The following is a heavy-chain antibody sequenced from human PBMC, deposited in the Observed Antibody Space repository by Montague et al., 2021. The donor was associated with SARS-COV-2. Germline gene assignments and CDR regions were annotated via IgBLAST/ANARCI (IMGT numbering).Heavy chain of an antibody. D-gene: IGHD2-2*01. CDR1: GGSISSYY. J-gene: IGHJ5*02. Sequence: SGTLSLTCSVSGGSISSYYWSWIRQPAGKGLEWIGRIYTSGSTNFNPSLKSRVTMSVDTSKNQFSLKLSSVTAADTAVYYCARDVGVPLAPPYSWFDPWGQGPLAPVSS. CDR3: ARDVGVPLAPPYSWFDP. CDR2: IYTSGST. V-gene: IGHV4-4*07.